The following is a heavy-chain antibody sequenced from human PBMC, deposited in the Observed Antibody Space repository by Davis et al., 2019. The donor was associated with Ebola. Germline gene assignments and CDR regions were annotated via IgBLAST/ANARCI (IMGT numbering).Heavy chain of an antibody. Sequence: ASVKVSCKASGSILTNYAIHWVRQAPGQRLEWMGWVHGGNGNTKYSQRFQGRVTITTDTSASTVYLDLTSLRSDDTAVFYCARASFGYNSGWYADYWGPGSLVTVSS. CDR2: VHGGNGNT. V-gene: IGHV1-3*01. J-gene: IGHJ4*02. CDR1: GSILTNYA. CDR3: ARASFGYNSGWYADY. D-gene: IGHD6-19*01.